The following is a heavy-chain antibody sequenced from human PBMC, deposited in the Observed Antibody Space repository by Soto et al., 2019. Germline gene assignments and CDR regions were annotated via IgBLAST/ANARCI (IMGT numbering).Heavy chain of an antibody. J-gene: IGHJ5*02. CDR3: GRPWGIGMANQGP. CDR1: GGSINSTTYY. CDR2: IYYSGKT. D-gene: IGHD6-13*01. Sequence: PSETLSLTCTVSGGSINSTTYYWGWIRQSPGKGLEWIGNIYYSGKTYYSPSLKSRVSISVDSSRNQFSLRLSSVTAADTAIYYCGRPWGIGMANQGPWGQGVLVTVSS. V-gene: IGHV4-39*01.